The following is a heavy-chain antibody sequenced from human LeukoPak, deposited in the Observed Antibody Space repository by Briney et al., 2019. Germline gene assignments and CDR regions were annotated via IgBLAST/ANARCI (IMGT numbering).Heavy chain of an antibody. CDR1: GYTFTSYY. CDR2: INPSGGST. V-gene: IGHV1-46*01. J-gene: IGHJ4*02. Sequence: ASVKVSCKASGYTFTSYYMHWVRQAPGQGLEWMGIINPSGGSTSYAQKFQGRVTMTRDTSTSTVYMELSSLRSEDTAVYYCARATYSGYDMYYFDYWGQGTLVTVSS. CDR3: ARATYSGYDMYYFDY. D-gene: IGHD5-12*01.